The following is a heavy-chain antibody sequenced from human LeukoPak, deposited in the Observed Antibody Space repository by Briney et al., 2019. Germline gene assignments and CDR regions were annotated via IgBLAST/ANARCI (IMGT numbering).Heavy chain of an antibody. CDR1: GYTFTSYG. V-gene: IGHV1-18*01. Sequence: ASVTVSCKASGYTFTSYGISWVRQAPGQGLEWMGWISAYNGNTNYAQKLQGRVTMTTDTSTSTAYMELRSLRSDDTAVYYCARGCGGDCWGNAFDIWGQGTMVTVSS. J-gene: IGHJ3*02. CDR2: ISAYNGNT. CDR3: ARGCGGDCWGNAFDI. D-gene: IGHD2-21*02.